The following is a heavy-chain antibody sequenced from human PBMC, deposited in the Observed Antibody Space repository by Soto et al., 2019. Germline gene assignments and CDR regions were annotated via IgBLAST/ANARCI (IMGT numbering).Heavy chain of an antibody. J-gene: IGHJ4*02. CDR2: IRSKPYGVTA. V-gene: IGHV3-49*03. Sequence: PGGSLRLSCTGCGLTFGDYAMSWFRQAPGKGLEWVGFIRSKPYGVTAEYAASVKGRSTISRDDSKSIAYLQMNSLTTEDSAVYYCARGIWEMATIRPENYWGQGTLVTVSS. CDR1: GLTFGDYA. D-gene: IGHD5-12*01. CDR3: ARGIWEMATIRPENY.